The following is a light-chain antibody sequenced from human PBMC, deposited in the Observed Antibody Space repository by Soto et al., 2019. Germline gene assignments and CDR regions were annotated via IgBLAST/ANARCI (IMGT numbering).Light chain of an antibody. CDR2: KAS. J-gene: IGKJ1*01. CDR1: QSISSW. Sequence: PSTLSSSVGYRVTNTCRASQSISSWLACYQQKPGKAPKLLIYKASSLESGVPSRFSGSGSGTEFTLTISSLQPDDFATYYCQQYNSYWTFGQGTKVDIK. V-gene: IGKV1-5*03. CDR3: QQYNSYWT.